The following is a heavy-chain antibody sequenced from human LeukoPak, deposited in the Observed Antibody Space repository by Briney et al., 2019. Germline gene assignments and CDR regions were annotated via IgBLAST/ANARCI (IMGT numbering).Heavy chain of an antibody. D-gene: IGHD3-22*01. J-gene: IGHJ4*02. V-gene: IGHV1-69*05. CDR1: GGTFSSYA. Sequence: SVKVSFKASGGTFSSYAISWVRQAPGQGLEWMGGIIPIFGTANYAQKFQGRVTITTDESTSTAYMELSSLRSEDTAVYYCARGPRNVDYYDSSGLWDWGRGTLVTVSS. CDR2: IIPIFGTA. CDR3: ARGPRNVDYYDSSGLWD.